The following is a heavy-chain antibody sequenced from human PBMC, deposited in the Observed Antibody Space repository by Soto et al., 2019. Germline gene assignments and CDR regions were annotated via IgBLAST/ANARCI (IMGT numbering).Heavy chain of an antibody. J-gene: IGHJ4*02. CDR3: ANSGNYYMGY. CDR2: ISSSGSTV. Sequence: EVQLMESGGGFVQPGGSLRLSCAASGFTFSSYNMNWVRQAPGKGLEWVSYISSSGSTVYYADSVKGRFTISRDNAKNSLHLQMNSLRDEDTAVYYCANSGNYYMGYWGQGTLVTVSS. V-gene: IGHV3-48*02. D-gene: IGHD5-12*01. CDR1: GFTFSSYN.